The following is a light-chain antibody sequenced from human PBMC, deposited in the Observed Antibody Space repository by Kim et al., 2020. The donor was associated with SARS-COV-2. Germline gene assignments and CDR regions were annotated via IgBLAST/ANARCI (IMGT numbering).Light chain of an antibody. CDR3: QQYGDSPMST. J-gene: IGKJ2*01. CDR2: GAS. CDR1: QSVTSNF. Sequence: PGEKATLSCRAGQSVTSNFLAWYQQKPGQAPRLLIYGASNRATGTPDRFSGSGSGTDFTLTISRLEPEDFAVYYCQQYGDSPMSTFGQGTKLEI. V-gene: IGKV3-20*01.